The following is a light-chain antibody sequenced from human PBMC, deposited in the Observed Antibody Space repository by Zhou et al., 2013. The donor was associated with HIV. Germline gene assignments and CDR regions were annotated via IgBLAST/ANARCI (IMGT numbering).Light chain of an antibody. CDR1: QSLLHSDGKSY. CDR2: EVS. Sequence: DIVMTQSPLSLSVTPGQPASISCKSSQSLLHSDGKSYLYWYLQRPGQCPHLQISEVSSRLSGVPERFSGSGSGTDFTLKISRVEAEDVGVYYCMQALQTSWTFGQGTKVEIK. J-gene: IGKJ1*01. V-gene: IGKV2-29*03. CDR3: MQALQTSWT.